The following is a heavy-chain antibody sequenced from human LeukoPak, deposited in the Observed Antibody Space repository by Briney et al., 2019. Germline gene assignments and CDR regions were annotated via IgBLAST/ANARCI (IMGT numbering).Heavy chain of an antibody. Sequence: SETLSLTCTVSGGSIGSYYWSWIRQPAGKGLEWIGRIYTSGSTNYNPSLKSRVTMSVGTSKNQFSLKLSSVTAADTAVYYCAREHGSGSYYSYYYGMDVWGQGTTVTVSS. CDR2: IYTSGST. CDR1: GGSIGSYY. V-gene: IGHV4-4*07. CDR3: AREHGSGSYYSYYYGMDV. D-gene: IGHD3-10*01. J-gene: IGHJ6*02.